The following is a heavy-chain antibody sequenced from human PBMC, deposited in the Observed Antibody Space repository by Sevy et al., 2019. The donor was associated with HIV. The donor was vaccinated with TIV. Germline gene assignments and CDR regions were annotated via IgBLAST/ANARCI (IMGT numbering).Heavy chain of an antibody. J-gene: IGHJ4*02. D-gene: IGHD1-1*01. V-gene: IGHV3-33*01. CDR2: IWWDGSEK. CDR1: GFTFRKYG. Sequence: GGSLRLSCAASGFTFRKYGMHWVRQAPGKGLEWVAVIWWDGSEKYYADSVKGRFTISRDNSEDMMYLQMRSLRADETAMYYCVRDPQINDIAESGIIHWGQGTLVTVSS. CDR3: VRDPQINDIAESGIIH.